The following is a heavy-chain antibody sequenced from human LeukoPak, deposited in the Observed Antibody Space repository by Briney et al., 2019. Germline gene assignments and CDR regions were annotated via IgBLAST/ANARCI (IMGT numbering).Heavy chain of an antibody. CDR1: GYTFTSYG. J-gene: IGHJ4*02. V-gene: IGHV1-18*01. CDR3: ARVFRLSGVFSLKKDYYDY. D-gene: IGHD7-27*01. Sequence: ASVKVSCKASGYTFTSYGMSWVRQARGQGREWIGWIIAYNGNTNYAQKLQGRVTITTDTSTSTAYMELRSLRSEDTAVYYCARVFRLSGVFSLKKDYYDYWGQGTLVTASS. CDR2: IIAYNGNT.